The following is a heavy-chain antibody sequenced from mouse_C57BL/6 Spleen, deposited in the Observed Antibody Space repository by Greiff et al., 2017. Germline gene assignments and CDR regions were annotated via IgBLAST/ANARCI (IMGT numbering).Heavy chain of an antibody. CDR1: GYAFSSYW. V-gene: IGHV1-80*01. D-gene: IGHD1-1*01. Sequence: QVQLQQSGAELVKPGASVKISCKASGYAFSSYWMNWVKQRPGKGLEWIGQIYPGDGDTNYNGKFKGKATLTADKSSSTAYMQLSSLTSEDSAVYFCARYYYGSISGDFDYWGQGTTLTVSS. CDR3: ARYYYGSISGDFDY. J-gene: IGHJ2*01. CDR2: IYPGDGDT.